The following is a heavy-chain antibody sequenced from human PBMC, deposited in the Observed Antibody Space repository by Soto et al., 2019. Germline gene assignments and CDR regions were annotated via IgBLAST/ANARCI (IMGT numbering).Heavy chain of an antibody. CDR1: GFTFSSYA. V-gene: IGHV3-23*01. CDR2: ISGSGGST. CDR3: AKDFPKREWLEARNYYGMDV. Sequence: HPGGSLRLSCAASGFTFSSYAMSWVRQAPGKGLEWVSAISGSGGSTYYADSVKGRFTISRDNSKNTLYLQMNSLRAEDTAVYYCAKDFPKREWLEARNYYGMDVWGQGTTVTVSS. J-gene: IGHJ6*02. D-gene: IGHD6-19*01.